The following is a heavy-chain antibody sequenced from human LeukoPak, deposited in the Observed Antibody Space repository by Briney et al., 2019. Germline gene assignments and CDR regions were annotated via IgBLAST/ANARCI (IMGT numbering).Heavy chain of an antibody. V-gene: IGHV1-18*01. CDR2: ISANNGDT. D-gene: IGHD1-26*01. CDR1: GYTFSNYG. J-gene: IGHJ3*02. Sequence: WASVKVTCKASGYTFSNYGISWVRQAPGQGLEWMAWISANNGDTKYVQKLRGRVTMTTDTSTTTAYMELRSLRSDDTAVYYCAREGSGNYSLKAFDIWGQGTMVTVSS. CDR3: AREGSGNYSLKAFDI.